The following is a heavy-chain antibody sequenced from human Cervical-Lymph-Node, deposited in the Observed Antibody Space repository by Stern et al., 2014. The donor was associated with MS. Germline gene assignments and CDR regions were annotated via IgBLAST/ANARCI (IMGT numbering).Heavy chain of an antibody. Sequence: EVQLVESGAEMKKPGESLRISCETSGYSFISYYIGWVRQRPGKGLEWMGIIYPGDSDTKYSPTFQGQVPVSADKSINTVYLEWSSLQASDTAIYYCALMIRGVNMDAWGQGTTVTVSS. CDR2: IYPGDSDT. CDR1: GYSFISYY. CDR3: ALMIRGVNMDA. J-gene: IGHJ6*02. V-gene: IGHV5-51*01. D-gene: IGHD3-10*01.